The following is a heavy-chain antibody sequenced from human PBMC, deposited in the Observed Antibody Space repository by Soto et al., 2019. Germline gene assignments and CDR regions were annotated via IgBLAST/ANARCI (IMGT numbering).Heavy chain of an antibody. CDR3: ARLASLRGLKLGIRFDY. Sequence: QVQLVQSGAEVKKPGASVKVSCKASGYTFTSYGISWVRQAPGQGLEWMGWISAYNGNTNYAQKLQGRVTMTTDTSTSQDYMELRSLRSDGTAVYYFARLASLRGLKLGIRFDYWGQGTLVTVSS. CDR2: ISAYNGNT. CDR1: GYTFTSYG. V-gene: IGHV1-18*01. D-gene: IGHD7-27*01. J-gene: IGHJ4*02.